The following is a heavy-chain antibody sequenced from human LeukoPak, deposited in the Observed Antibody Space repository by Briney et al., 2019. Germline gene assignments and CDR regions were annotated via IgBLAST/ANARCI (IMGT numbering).Heavy chain of an antibody. V-gene: IGHV3-23*01. CDR3: ARGGAGKRYNWFDP. CDR2: ISGGGGST. CDR1: GFTFSSYA. D-gene: IGHD6-13*01. Sequence: GGSLRLSCAASGFTFSSYAMSWVRQAPGKGLEWVSAISGGGGSTYYADSVKGRFTISRDNSKNTLYLQMNSLRAEDTAVYYCARGGAGKRYNWFDPWGQGTLVTVSS. J-gene: IGHJ5*02.